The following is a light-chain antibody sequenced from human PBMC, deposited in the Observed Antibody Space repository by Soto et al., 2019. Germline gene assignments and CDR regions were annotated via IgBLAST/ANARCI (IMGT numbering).Light chain of an antibody. CDR2: EAS. CDR1: QSISGS. V-gene: IGKV1-5*03. CDR3: QQYNGSWT. J-gene: IGKJ1*01. Sequence: DIQMTQSPSTLSASVGDRVTITCRARQSISGSLAWYQQKPGKAPKLLIYEASNLKSGVPSRFSGSGSGTEYTLTISSLQPDASASYYCQQYNGSWTFGQGTRVEIK.